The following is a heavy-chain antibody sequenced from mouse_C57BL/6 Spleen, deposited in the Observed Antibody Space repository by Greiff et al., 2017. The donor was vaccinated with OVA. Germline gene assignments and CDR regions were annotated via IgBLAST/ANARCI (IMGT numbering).Heavy chain of an antibody. D-gene: IGHD1-1*01. CDR2: IYPSDSET. CDR1: GYTFTSYW. V-gene: IGHV1-61*01. J-gene: IGHJ4*01. Sequence: VQLQQPGAELVRPGSSVKLSCKASGYTFTSYWMDWVKQTPGQGLEWIGNIYPSDSETHYNQKFKDKATLTVDKSSSTAYMQLSSLTSEDSAVYYCARRDYYGSYYWGQGTSVTVSS. CDR3: ARRDYYGSYY.